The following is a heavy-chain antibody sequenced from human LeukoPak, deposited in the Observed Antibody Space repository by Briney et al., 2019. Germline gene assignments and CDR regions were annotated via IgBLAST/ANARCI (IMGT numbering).Heavy chain of an antibody. Sequence: PGGSLRLSCAASGFSFSTYAMSWVRKAPGKGLEWVSAISGSGDNNDNTYYADSVKGQFTISRDNSKNTLYLQMSSLRAEDAAVYYCAKSGSTSWYLDYWGQGTLVTAAS. CDR3: AKSGSTSWYLDY. CDR2: ISGSGDNNDNT. CDR1: GFSFSTYA. J-gene: IGHJ4*02. D-gene: IGHD6-13*01. V-gene: IGHV3-23*01.